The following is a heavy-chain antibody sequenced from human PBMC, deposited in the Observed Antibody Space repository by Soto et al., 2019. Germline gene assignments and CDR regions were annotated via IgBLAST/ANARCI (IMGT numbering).Heavy chain of an antibody. Sequence: SETLSLTCTVSGGSISSYYWSWIRQPAGKGLEWIGRIYTSGSTNYNPSLKSRVTMSVDTSKNQFSLKLSSVTAADTAVYYCARDYRAARPTFGYYYYGMDVWGQGTTVTVSS. CDR2: IYTSGST. D-gene: IGHD6-6*01. V-gene: IGHV4-4*07. J-gene: IGHJ6*02. CDR3: ARDYRAARPTFGYYYYGMDV. CDR1: GGSISSYY.